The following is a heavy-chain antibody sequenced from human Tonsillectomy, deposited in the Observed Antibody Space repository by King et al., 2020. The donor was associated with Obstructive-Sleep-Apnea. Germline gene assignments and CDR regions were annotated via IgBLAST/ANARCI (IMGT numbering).Heavy chain of an antibody. CDR1: GGSFSGYY. Sequence: VQLQQWGAGLLKPSETLSLTCAVYGGSFSGYYWSLIRQPPGKGLEWIGEIKHSGSTNYNPSLKSRGTISVDTSKNQFSLKVSSVTAADTAVYYCARAEDYFDYWGQGNLVTVSS. CDR2: IKHSGST. J-gene: IGHJ4*02. CDR3: ARAEDYFDY. V-gene: IGHV4-34*01.